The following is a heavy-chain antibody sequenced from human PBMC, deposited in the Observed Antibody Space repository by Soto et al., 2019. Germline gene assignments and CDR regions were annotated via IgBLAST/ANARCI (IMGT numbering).Heavy chain of an antibody. CDR3: AKHQCSMVRGISPFDY. J-gene: IGHJ4*02. CDR1: GFTFSSND. D-gene: IGHD3-10*01. CDR2: MSSSGAFT. V-gene: IGHV3-23*01. Sequence: EVQLLESGGGLVQPGGALRLSCAASGFTFSSNDMTWVRQAPGKGLEWVSTMSSSGAFTYHADSVKGRFTISRDSSKNTVYLQMNGLRAEDTAVYYCAKHQCSMVRGISPFDYWGQGTLVTVSS.